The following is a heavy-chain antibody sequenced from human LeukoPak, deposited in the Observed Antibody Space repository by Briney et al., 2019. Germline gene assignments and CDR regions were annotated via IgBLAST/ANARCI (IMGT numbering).Heavy chain of an antibody. CDR1: GGSISSYY. J-gene: IGHJ6*02. CDR3: ARGVRRYCSSTSCPNMYFYYGMDV. D-gene: IGHD2-2*01. Sequence: PSETLSLTCTVSGGSISSYYWSWIRQPPGKGLEWIGEINHSGSTNYNPSLKSRVTISVDTSKNQFSLKLSSVTAADTAVYYCARGVRRYCSSTSCPNMYFYYGMDVWGQGTTVTVSS. CDR2: INHSGST. V-gene: IGHV4-34*01.